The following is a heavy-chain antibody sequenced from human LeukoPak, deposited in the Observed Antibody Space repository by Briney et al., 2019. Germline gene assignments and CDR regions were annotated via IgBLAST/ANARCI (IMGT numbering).Heavy chain of an antibody. CDR2: MNPNSGNT. J-gene: IGHJ5*02. CDR3: ARWVVVVPAASFDP. CDR1: GYTFTSYD. V-gene: IGHV1-8*01. D-gene: IGHD2-2*01. Sequence: ASVKVSCKASGYTFTSYDINWVRQATGQGLEWMGWMNPNSGNTGYAQKFQGRVAMTRNTSISTAYMELSSLRSEDTAVYYCARWVVVVPAASFDPWGQGTLVTVSS.